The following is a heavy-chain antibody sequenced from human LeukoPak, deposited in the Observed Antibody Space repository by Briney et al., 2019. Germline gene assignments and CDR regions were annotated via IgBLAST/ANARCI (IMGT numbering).Heavy chain of an antibody. CDR1: GFTVSNNY. CDR2: IHRGETT. V-gene: IGHV3-66*01. D-gene: IGHD3-10*01. Sequence: GGSLRLSCAASGFTVSNNYMNGVRQAPGKGLEWVSAIHRGETTHYADSVMGRFTISRDNSKNTLYLQMNDLRAEDTAVYYCARDYYGSGSYQFDYWGQGTLVTVSS. CDR3: ARDYYGSGSYQFDY. J-gene: IGHJ4*02.